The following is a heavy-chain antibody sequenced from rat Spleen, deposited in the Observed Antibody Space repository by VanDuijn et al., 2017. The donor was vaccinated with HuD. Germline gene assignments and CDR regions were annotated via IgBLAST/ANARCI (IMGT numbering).Heavy chain of an antibody. V-gene: IGHV5-17*01. CDR1: GFIFSDYG. J-gene: IGHJ2*01. Sequence: EVQLVESGGGLIQPGRSLKLSCVASGFIFSDYGMAWVRQAPKKGLEWVASINYDGGSTYYRDSVRGRFTVSRDNAKSTLYLQMDSLRSEDTATYYCVRHSGSYYGYNHLDYWGQGVMVTVSS. CDR3: VRHSGSYYGYNHLDY. D-gene: IGHD1-9*01. CDR2: INYDGGST.